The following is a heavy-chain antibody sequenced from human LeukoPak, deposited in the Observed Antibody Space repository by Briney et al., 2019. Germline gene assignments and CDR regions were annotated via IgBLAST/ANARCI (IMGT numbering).Heavy chain of an antibody. CDR1: GYISGLGFTDLW. Sequence: GESLKISCQGSGYISGLGFTDLWIGWVRQMPGKGLEWVGVIYPGDSRTRYNPSFQGQVTISADKSISTAYLQWSSLKASDTAIYYCACRKLSSPWFDPWGQGTLVTVSS. J-gene: IGHJ5*02. CDR2: IYPGDSRT. CDR3: ACRKLSSPWFDP. V-gene: IGHV5-51*01. D-gene: IGHD1-14*01.